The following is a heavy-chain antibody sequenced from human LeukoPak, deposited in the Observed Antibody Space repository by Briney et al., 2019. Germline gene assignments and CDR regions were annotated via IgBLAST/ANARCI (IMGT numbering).Heavy chain of an antibody. V-gene: IGHV4-39*07. J-gene: IGHJ5*02. D-gene: IGHD5-18*01. Sequence: SSETLSLTCTVSGGSISSSPYYWGWLRQPPGKGLEWIGSIYYSGTTHYNPSLESRGTISVDTSKNQFSLKLASVTAADTAIYYCAKGAGGFSYYNWFDPWGQGTLVTVSS. CDR1: GGSISSSPYY. CDR3: AKGAGGFSYYNWFDP. CDR2: IYYSGTT.